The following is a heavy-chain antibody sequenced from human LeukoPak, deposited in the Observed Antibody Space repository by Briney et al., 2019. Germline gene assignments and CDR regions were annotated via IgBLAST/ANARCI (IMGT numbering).Heavy chain of an antibody. CDR1: GYTFTGYD. D-gene: IGHD3-3*01. Sequence: ASVKVSCKASGYTFTGYDINWVRQATGQGLEWMGWMNPNSGNTGYAQKFQGRVTMTRNTSISTAYMELSSLRSEDTAVYYCARALRFLEWSTEDEYYYYGMDVWGQGTTVTVSS. V-gene: IGHV1-8*01. CDR3: ARALRFLEWSTEDEYYYYGMDV. CDR2: MNPNSGNT. J-gene: IGHJ6*02.